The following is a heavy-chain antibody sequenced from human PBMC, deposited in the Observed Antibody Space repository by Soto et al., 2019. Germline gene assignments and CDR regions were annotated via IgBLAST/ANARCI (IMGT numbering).Heavy chain of an antibody. V-gene: IGHV3-72*01. D-gene: IGHD2-2*01. CDR3: SRSAGSSPPFSFGY. CDR1: GFTFSDHY. J-gene: IGHJ4*02. CDR2: IRNKINSYTT. Sequence: DVQLVESGGGLVQPGGSLRLSCAASGFTFSDHYMDWVRQAPGKGLEWVGRIRNKINSYTTEYAASVQDRFTISRDDSKNSLYLQMNSLETEDTAVYFCSRSAGSSPPFSFGYWGQGTLVTVSS.